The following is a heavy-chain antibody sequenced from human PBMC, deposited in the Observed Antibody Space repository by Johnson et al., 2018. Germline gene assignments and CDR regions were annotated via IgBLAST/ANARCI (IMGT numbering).Heavy chain of an antibody. CDR3: AKDRMYDYVWGSYRPDAFDI. CDR1: GFTFSSYA. D-gene: IGHD3-16*02. J-gene: IGHJ3*02. Sequence: EVQLVETGGGLVQPGGSLRLSCAASGFTFSSYAMSWVRQAPGKGLEWVSAISGSGGSTYYADSVKGRFTISRDNSKNALYLQMNSLRAEDTAVYYCAKDRMYDYVWGSYRPDAFDIWGQGTMVTVSS. V-gene: IGHV3-23*04. CDR2: ISGSGGST.